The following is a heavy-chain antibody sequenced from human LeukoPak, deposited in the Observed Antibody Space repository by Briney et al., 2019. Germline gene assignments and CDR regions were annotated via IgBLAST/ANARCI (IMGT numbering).Heavy chain of an antibody. CDR2: ISYDGSNK. CDR1: GFTFSSYA. D-gene: IGHD3-22*01. Sequence: GGSLRLSCAASGFTFSSYAMHWVRQAPGKGLEWVAVISYDGSNKYYADSVKGRFTISRDNSKNTLYLQMNSLRAEDTAVYYCARASYYDATLCQDYWGQATLVTVSS. V-gene: IGHV3-30*04. CDR3: ARASYYDATLCQDY. J-gene: IGHJ4*02.